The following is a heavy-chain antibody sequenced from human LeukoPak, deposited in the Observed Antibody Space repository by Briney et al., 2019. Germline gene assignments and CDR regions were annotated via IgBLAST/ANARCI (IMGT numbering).Heavy chain of an antibody. V-gene: IGHV3-48*03. Sequence: GGSLRLSCAASGFTFNTYEMNWVRQAPGKGLEWVSYISSNGSTIYYADSVKGRFTISRDNAKNSLYLQMNSLRAEDTAVYYCAELGITMIGGVWGKGTTVTISS. J-gene: IGHJ6*04. CDR2: ISSNGSTI. CDR3: AELGITMIGGV. CDR1: GFTFNTYE. D-gene: IGHD3-10*02.